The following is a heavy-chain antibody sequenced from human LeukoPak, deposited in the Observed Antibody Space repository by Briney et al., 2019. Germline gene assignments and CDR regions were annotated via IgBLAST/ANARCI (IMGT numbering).Heavy chain of an antibody. J-gene: IGHJ4*02. D-gene: IGHD4-11*01. CDR2: ISAHNGNT. CDR3: ARAQTTLLLDY. V-gene: IGHV1-18*01. Sequence: GASVKVSCKASGYIFTSYVIIWVRQAPGQGLQWMGWISAHNGNTNYAQKLQGRVTMTTDTSTSTVYMELRSLRSDDTAVYYCARAQTTLLLDYWGQGTLVTVSS. CDR1: GYIFTSYV.